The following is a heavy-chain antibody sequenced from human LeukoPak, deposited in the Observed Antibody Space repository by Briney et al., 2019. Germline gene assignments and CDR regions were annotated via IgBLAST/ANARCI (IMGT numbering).Heavy chain of an antibody. V-gene: IGHV1-2*02. Sequence: EASVKVSCKASGYTFTGYYIHWVRQAPGQGLEWMGWINPNSGGTNYAQKFQGRVTMTRDTSISTAYMELSRLRSDDTAVYYCARQSYDILTGYPLDYWGQGTLVTVSS. D-gene: IGHD3-9*01. CDR3: ARQSYDILTGYPLDY. CDR1: GYTFTGYY. CDR2: INPNSGGT. J-gene: IGHJ4*02.